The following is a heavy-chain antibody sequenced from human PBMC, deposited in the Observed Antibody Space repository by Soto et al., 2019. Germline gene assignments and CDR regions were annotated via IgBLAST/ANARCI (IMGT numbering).Heavy chain of an antibody. V-gene: IGHV3-21*01. CDR2: ISSSSSYI. Sequence: EVQLVESGGGLVKPGGSLRLSCAASGFTFSSYSMNWVRQAPGKGLEWVSSISSSSSYIYYADSVKGRFTISRDNAKNSVYLPMNSLRAEDTAVYYCARFRRGSYSQPFDYWGQGTLVTVSS. J-gene: IGHJ4*02. CDR3: ARFRRGSYSQPFDY. CDR1: GFTFSSYS. D-gene: IGHD3-10*01.